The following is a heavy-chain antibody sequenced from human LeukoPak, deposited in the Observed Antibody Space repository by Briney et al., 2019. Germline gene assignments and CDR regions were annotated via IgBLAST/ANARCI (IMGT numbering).Heavy chain of an antibody. V-gene: IGHV1-18*01. D-gene: IGHD3-10*01. CDR2: ISAYNGNT. J-gene: IGHJ5*02. Sequence: ASVKVSCKASGYTFTSYGISGVRQAPGQGLEWMGWISAYNGNTNYAQKLQGRVTMTTDTSTSTAYMELRSLRSDDTAVYYCARWSYYAPYYNWFDPWGQGTLVTVSS. CDR1: GYTFTSYG. CDR3: ARWSYYAPYYNWFDP.